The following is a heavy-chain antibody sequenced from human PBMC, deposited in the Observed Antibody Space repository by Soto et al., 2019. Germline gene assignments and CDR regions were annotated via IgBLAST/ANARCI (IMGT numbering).Heavy chain of an antibody. Sequence: QVQLQESGPGLVKPSQTLSLTCTVSGGSISSGDYYWSWIRQPPGKGLEWIGYIYYSGSTYYNPSLKSGVTISVDTSNNQFSLKLSAVAAAEAAVYYCAGVHLYERAGMDVWGQGTTVTVSS. V-gene: IGHV4-30-4*08. CDR1: GGSISSGDYY. CDR3: AGVHLYERAGMDV. CDR2: IYYSGST. J-gene: IGHJ6*02. D-gene: IGHD5-12*01.